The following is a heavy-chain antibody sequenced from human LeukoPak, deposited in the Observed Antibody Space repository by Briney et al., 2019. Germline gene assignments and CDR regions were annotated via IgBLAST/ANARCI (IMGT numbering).Heavy chain of an antibody. CDR3: ARWDWRYGFES. D-gene: IGHD3-10*01. CDR2: IYYSGST. J-gene: IGHJ5*01. V-gene: IGHV4-59*01. CDR1: GGSISSYY. Sequence: SETLSLTCTVSGGSISSYYWSWIRQPPGKGLEWIGYIYYSGSTNYNPSLKSRVTISVDTSKNQFSLKLSSVTAADTAVYYCARWDWRYGFESWGQGTLVTVSS.